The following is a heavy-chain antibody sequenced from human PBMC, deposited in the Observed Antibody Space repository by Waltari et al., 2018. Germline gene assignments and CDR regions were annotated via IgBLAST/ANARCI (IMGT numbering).Heavy chain of an antibody. CDR3: ARGGTVDSSWYDH. D-gene: IGHD4-4*01. J-gene: IGHJ5*02. CDR2: MFSGDRT. V-gene: IGHV3-53*02. CDR1: GFSVTDNY. Sequence: EVQLVETGGGLIQPGGSLKLSCAASGFSVTDNYMGWFRQAAGKGLEWVSVMFSGDRTYYADAVKGRFIISRDKSTNTLYLQMNSLTVEDTALYYCARGGTVDSSWYDHWGQGTLVRVSS.